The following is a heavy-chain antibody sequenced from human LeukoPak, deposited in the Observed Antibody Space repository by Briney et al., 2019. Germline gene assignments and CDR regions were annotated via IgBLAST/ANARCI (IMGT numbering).Heavy chain of an antibody. Sequence: SETLSLTCTVSGGSISSYYWSWIRQPPGKGLEWIGYIYYSGSTNYNPSLKSRVTISVDTSKNRFSLKLSSVTAADTAVYYCAREVYDSSGGGSTNWFDPWGQGTLVTVSS. V-gene: IGHV4-59*01. J-gene: IGHJ5*02. CDR2: IYYSGST. CDR1: GGSISSYY. D-gene: IGHD3-22*01. CDR3: AREVYDSSGGGSTNWFDP.